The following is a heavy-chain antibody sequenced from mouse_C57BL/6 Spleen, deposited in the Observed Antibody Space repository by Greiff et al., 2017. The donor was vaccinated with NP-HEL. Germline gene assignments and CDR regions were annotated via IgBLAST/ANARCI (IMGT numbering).Heavy chain of an antibody. D-gene: IGHD1-1*01. Sequence: EVKLMESGGGLVQPGGSLKLSCAASGFTFSDYYMYWVRQTPEKRLEWVAYISNGGGSTYYPDTVKGRFTISRDNAKNTLYLQMSRLKSEDTAMYYCARQGITTAPAWFAYWGQGTLVTVSA. CDR3: ARQGITTAPAWFAY. V-gene: IGHV5-12*01. CDR1: GFTFSDYY. CDR2: ISNGGGST. J-gene: IGHJ3*01.